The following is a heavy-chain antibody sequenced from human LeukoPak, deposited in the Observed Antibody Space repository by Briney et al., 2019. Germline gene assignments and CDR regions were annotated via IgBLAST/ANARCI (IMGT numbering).Heavy chain of an antibody. V-gene: IGHV3-23*01. D-gene: IGHD5-18*01. J-gene: IGHJ4*02. Sequence: HPGGSLRLSCAASGFTFTNYDMSWVREAPGKGLEWVSTIRASGDNTYYADSVKGRFAIFRDNSKNTLYLQMNALRAEDTAVYYCANVGYRYEGHLDCWGQGTLVTVSS. CDR3: ANVGYRYEGHLDC. CDR1: GFTFTNYD. CDR2: IRASGDNT.